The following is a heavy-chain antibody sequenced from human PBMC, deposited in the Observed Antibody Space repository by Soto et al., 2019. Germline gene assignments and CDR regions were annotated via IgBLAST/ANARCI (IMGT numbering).Heavy chain of an antibody. D-gene: IGHD2-15*01. CDR2: IYYSGST. J-gene: IGHJ4*02. CDR1: GGSITTTGYS. CDR3: ASLGFCGRFNCPYY. Sequence: PSETLSLTCTVSGGSITTTGYSWSWIRQPPGRGLEWIGYIYYSGSTYYSPSLKSRVIISMDESNNQFSLTLGSVTAADTAIYYCASLGFCGRFNCPYYWGQGTLVTVSS. V-gene: IGHV4-30-2*01.